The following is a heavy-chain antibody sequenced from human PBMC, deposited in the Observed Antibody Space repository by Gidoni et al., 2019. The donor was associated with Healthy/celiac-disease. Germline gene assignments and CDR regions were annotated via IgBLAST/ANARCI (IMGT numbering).Heavy chain of an antibody. V-gene: IGHV1-69*01. Sequence: QVQLVQSGAELKKPGSSVKVSCKASGGTFSSYAISWVRQATGQGLEWMGGIIPIFGTANYAQKFQGRVTITADESTSTAYMELSSLRSEDTAVYYCARDKKESSYYDSSGRFDYWGQGTLVTVSS. J-gene: IGHJ4*02. CDR2: IIPIFGTA. CDR3: ARDKKESSYYDSSGRFDY. D-gene: IGHD3-22*01. CDR1: GGTFSSYA.